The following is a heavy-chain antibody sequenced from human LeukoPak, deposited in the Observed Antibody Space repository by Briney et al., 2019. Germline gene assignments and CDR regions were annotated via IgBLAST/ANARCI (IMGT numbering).Heavy chain of an antibody. CDR1: GFTVSSNY. D-gene: IGHD2-21*01. CDR2: IKQDGSEK. J-gene: IGHJ4*02. V-gene: IGHV3-7*01. CDR3: ARRRRDFDY. Sequence: PGGSLRLSCAASGFTVSSNYMSWVRQAPGKGLEWVANIKQDGSEKYYVDSVKGRFTISRDNAKHSLYLQMNSLRAEDTAVYYCARRRRDFDYWGQGTLVTVSS.